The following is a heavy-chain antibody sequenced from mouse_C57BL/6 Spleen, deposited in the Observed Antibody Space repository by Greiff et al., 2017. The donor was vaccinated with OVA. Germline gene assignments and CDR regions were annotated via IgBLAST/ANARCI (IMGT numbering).Heavy chain of an antibody. CDR2: IDPSDSET. V-gene: IGHV1-52*01. Sequence: QVQLQQPGAELVRPGSSVKLSCKASGYTFTSYWMHWVKQRPIQGLEWIGNIDPSDSETHYNQKFKDKATLTVDKSSSTAYRQLSSLTSEDSAGYYWARGSTTVVATRGDFDYWGQGTTLTVSS. J-gene: IGHJ2*01. CDR3: ARGSTTVVATRGDFDY. D-gene: IGHD1-1*01. CDR1: GYTFTSYW.